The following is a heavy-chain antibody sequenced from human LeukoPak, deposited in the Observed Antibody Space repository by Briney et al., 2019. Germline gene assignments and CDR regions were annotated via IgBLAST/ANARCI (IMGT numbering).Heavy chain of an antibody. CDR2: TYTSGST. CDR1: GGSFSNYY. D-gene: IGHD1-14*01. J-gene: IGHJ6*02. Sequence: SETLSLTCSVSGGSFSNYYWSWIRQPAGKGLEWIGRTYTSGSTNYNPSLKSRVTMSVDTSNNQFSLKLTSVTAADMAVYYCARQPPQYYGMDVWGQGTTVTVSS. CDR3: ARQPPQYYGMDV. V-gene: IGHV4-4*07.